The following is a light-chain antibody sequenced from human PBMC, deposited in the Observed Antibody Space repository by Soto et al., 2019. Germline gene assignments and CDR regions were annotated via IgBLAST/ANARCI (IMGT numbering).Light chain of an antibody. J-gene: IGLJ1*01. V-gene: IGLV2-14*01. Sequence: QSALTQPASVSGSPGQSITISCTGTSSDVGGYNYVSWYQQHPGKAPKLMIYEVSNRPSGVSNRFSGSKSANTASLTISRLQAEDEADYFCSSYGSTSTRYVFGTGTKLTVL. CDR3: SSYGSTSTRYV. CDR2: EVS. CDR1: SSDVGGYNY.